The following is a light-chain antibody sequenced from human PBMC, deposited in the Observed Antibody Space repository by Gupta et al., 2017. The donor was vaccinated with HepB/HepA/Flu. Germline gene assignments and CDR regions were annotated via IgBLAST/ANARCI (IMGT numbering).Light chain of an antibody. V-gene: IGLV1-40*01. Sequence: QSVLPQPPSVSGATGQRVTISCTGSSSNIGAGYDVHWYQQLPGTAPKLLIYGNSNRPSGVPDRFSGSKSGTSASLTITGLQAEDEADYYCQSYDSSLSGSGVVFGGGTKLTVL. CDR3: QSYDSSLSGSGVV. CDR2: GNS. CDR1: SSNIGAGYD. J-gene: IGLJ2*01.